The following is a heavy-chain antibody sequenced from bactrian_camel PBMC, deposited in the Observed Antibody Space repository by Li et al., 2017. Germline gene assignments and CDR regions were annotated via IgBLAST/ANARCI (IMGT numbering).Heavy chain of an antibody. D-gene: IGHD5*01. J-gene: IGHJ4*01. V-gene: IGHV3S57*01. CDR1: GLTNRRGS. CDR3: GADLDRWAQGLENCEYDT. Sequence: QVQLVESGGGSVQAGGSLRLSCAASGLTNRRGSLGWFRQAPGKEREVVASLDSDGTTEYADSVKGRFTISQGNAKHTLYLQMNSLKPEDSAMFYCGADLDRWAQGLENCEYDTWGQGPRSPSP. CDR2: LDSDGTT.